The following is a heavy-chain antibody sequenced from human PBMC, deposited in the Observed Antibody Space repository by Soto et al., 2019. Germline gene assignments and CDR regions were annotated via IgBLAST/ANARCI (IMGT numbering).Heavy chain of an antibody. CDR2: FDPEDGET. CDR3: ATLRFLEWFHPGYYGMDV. J-gene: IGHJ6*02. D-gene: IGHD3-3*01. Sequence: ASVKVSCKASGYTFTSYYMHWVRQVPGNGLEWMGGFDPEDGETIYAQKFQGRVTMTEDTSTDTAYMELSSLRSEDTAVYYCATLRFLEWFHPGYYGMDVWGQGTTVTVSS. V-gene: IGHV1-24*01. CDR1: GYTFTSYY.